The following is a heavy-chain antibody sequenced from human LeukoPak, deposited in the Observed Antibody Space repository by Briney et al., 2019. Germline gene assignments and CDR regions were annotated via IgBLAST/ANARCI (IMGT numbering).Heavy chain of an antibody. CDR2: IYPGDSDT. D-gene: IGHD6-19*01. Sequence: AGESLKISCKGTGYSFTSYWIGWVRQMPGKGLEWMGTIYPGDSDTRYSPSFQGQVTISADKSISTAYLQWSSLKASDTAMYYCARSRDYSSGWYLIFDYWGQGTLVTVSS. CDR1: GYSFTSYW. V-gene: IGHV5-51*01. J-gene: IGHJ4*02. CDR3: ARSRDYSSGWYLIFDY.